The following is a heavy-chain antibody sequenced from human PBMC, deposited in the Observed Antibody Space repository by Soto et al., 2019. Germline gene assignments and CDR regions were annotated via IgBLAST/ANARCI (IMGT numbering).Heavy chain of an antibody. CDR1: GGSISSSSYY. CDR2: IYYSGST. V-gene: IGHV4-39*01. CDR3: ARQGPITMIVVGNFDY. D-gene: IGHD3-22*01. J-gene: IGHJ4*02. Sequence: PSETLSLTCTVSGGSISSSSYYWGWIRQPPGKGLEWIGSIYYSGSTYYNPSLKSRVTISVDTSKNQFSLKLSSVTAAGTAVYYCARQGPITMIVVGNFDYWGQGTLVTVSS.